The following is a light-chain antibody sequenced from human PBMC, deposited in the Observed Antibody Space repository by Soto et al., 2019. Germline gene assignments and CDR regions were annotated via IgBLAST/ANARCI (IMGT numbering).Light chain of an antibody. Sequence: DTQLTQSPSFLSASVGDRGTIACRASQDVSRSVGWYQQKPGTAPKLLISAASTLNSGVPSRFSGSGSGTDFTLTINSLQPEDFATYYCQQAASFPITFGQGTRLEIK. CDR3: QQAASFPIT. V-gene: IGKV1-9*01. CDR1: QDVSRS. CDR2: AAS. J-gene: IGKJ5*01.